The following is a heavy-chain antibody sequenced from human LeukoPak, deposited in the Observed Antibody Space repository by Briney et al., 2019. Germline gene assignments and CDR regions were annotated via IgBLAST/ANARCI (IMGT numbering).Heavy chain of an antibody. CDR1: GGSISSSSYY. V-gene: IGHV4-61*01. J-gene: IGHJ6*02. CDR2: IYYSGST. Sequence: PSETLSLTCTISGGSISSSSYYWGWIRQPPGKGLERIGYIYYSGSTNYNPSLKSRVTISVDTSKNQFSLKLSSVTAADTAVYYCARDLPYCTNGVCLHYYGMDVWGQGTTVTVSS. CDR3: ARDLPYCTNGVCLHYYGMDV. D-gene: IGHD2-8*01.